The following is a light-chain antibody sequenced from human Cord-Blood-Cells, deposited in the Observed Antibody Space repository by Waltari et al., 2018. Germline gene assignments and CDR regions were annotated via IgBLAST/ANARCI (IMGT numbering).Light chain of an antibody. CDR2: DNN. V-gene: IGLV1-51*01. J-gene: IGLJ2*01. Sequence: QSVLTQPPSVSAAPGQKVTISCSGHSSNIGNNYVSWYQQPPGTAPKLLIYDNNKRPSGIPDRFSGSKSGTSATLGITGLQTGDEADYYCGTWDSSLSAVVFGGGTKLTVL. CDR3: GTWDSSLSAVV. CDR1: SSNIGNNY.